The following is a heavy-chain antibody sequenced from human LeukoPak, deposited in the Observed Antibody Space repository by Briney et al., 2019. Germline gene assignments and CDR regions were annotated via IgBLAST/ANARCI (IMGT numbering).Heavy chain of an antibody. V-gene: IGHV4-39*01. CDR1: GGSISSSSYY. CDR2: IYYSGST. D-gene: IGHD2-2*01. J-gene: IGHJ6*03. Sequence: SETLSLTCTVSGGSISSSSYYWGWIRQPPGKELEWIGSIYYSGSTYYNPSLKSRVTISVDTSKNQFSLKLSSVTAADTAVYYCARRVIRYCSSTSCSTHYYYYYMDVWGKGTTVTVSS. CDR3: ARRVIRYCSSTSCSTHYYYYYMDV.